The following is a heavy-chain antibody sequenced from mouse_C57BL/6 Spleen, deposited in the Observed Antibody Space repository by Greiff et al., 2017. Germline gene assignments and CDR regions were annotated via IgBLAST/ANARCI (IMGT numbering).Heavy chain of an antibody. CDR2: INPNNGGT. CDR3: ARGFSTTVVDYAMDY. J-gene: IGHJ4*01. V-gene: IGHV1-26*01. CDR1: GYTFTDYY. D-gene: IGHD1-1*01. Sequence: VQLQQSGPELVKPGASVKISCKASGYTFTDYYMNWVKQSHGKSLEWIGDINPNNGGTSYNQKFKGKATLTVDKSSSTAYMELRSLTSEDSAVYYCARGFSTTVVDYAMDYWGKGTSVTVSS.